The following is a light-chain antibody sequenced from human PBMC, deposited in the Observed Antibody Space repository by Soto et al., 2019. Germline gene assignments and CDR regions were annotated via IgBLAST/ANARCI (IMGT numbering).Light chain of an antibody. CDR2: DTS. CDR3: QQYGSSPGT. J-gene: IGKJ1*01. CDR1: QSVTSSY. Sequence: IVLTQSPGTLCLSPGERATLTCRSSQSVTSSYLAWYQQKPGQAPRLLIYDTSTRATGVPDRFSGSGSGTDFALTISRLEPEDFAIHFCQQYGSSPGTFGQGTKVDIK. V-gene: IGKV3-20*01.